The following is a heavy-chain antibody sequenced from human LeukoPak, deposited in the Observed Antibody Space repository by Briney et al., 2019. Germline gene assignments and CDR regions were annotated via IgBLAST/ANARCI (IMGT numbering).Heavy chain of an antibody. V-gene: IGHV3-30*02. Sequence: PGGSLRLSCAASGFTFSSYGMHWVRQAPGKGLEWVAFIRHDGSNKYYADSVKGRFTISRDNSKNTLYLQMNSLRAEDTAVYYCAKDRGYCGGDCRVPFDYWGQGTLVTVSP. J-gene: IGHJ4*02. CDR2: IRHDGSNK. D-gene: IGHD2-21*01. CDR3: AKDRGYCGGDCRVPFDY. CDR1: GFTFSSYG.